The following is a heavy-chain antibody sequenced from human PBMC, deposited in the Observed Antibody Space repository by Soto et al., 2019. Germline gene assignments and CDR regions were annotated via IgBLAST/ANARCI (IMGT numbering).Heavy chain of an antibody. V-gene: IGHV4-30-2*01. CDR3: ARGGKTVTTFDY. D-gene: IGHD4-17*01. CDR1: GGSISSGGYS. CDR2: IYHSGST. Sequence: QLQLQEYGSGLVKPSQTLSLTCAVSGGSISSGGYSWSWIRQPPGKGLEWIGYIYHSGSTYYNPSLKSRVTISVDRSKNQFSLKLSSVTAADTAVYYCARGGKTVTTFDYWGQGTLVTVSS. J-gene: IGHJ4*02.